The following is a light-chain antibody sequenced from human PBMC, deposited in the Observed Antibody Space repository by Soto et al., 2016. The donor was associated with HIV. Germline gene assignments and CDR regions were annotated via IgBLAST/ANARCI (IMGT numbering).Light chain of an antibody. CDR3: QQYKTYPLT. J-gene: IGKJ4*01. CDR1: QSISTW. CDR2: KAS. Sequence: DIQMTQSPSTLSASVGDRVTITCRASQSISTWLAWYQQKPDKPPKLLIYKASTLENGVSSRFSGSGSGTEFTLTISSLQPDDFATYFCQQYKTYPLTFGGGTKVQIK. V-gene: IGKV1-5*03.